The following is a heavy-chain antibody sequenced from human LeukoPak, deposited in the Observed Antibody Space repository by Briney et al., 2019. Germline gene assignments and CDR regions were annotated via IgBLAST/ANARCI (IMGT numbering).Heavy chain of an antibody. CDR2: IKQDGSEK. Sequence: GGSLRLSCAASGFTFSSYWMSWVRQAPGQGLEWVANIKQDGSEKYYVDSVKGRFTISRDNAKNSLYLQMNSLRAEDTAVYYCARAGITMVRGVIITRTRYYYYMDVWGKGTTVTISS. CDR3: ARAGITMVRGVIITRTRYYYYMDV. CDR1: GFTFSSYW. D-gene: IGHD3-10*01. J-gene: IGHJ6*03. V-gene: IGHV3-7*01.